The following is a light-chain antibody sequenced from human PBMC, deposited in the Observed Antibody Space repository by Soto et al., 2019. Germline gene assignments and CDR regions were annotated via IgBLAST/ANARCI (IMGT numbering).Light chain of an antibody. CDR1: QSITNR. CDR3: QHYGGMWT. J-gene: IGKJ1*01. Sequence: DIQMTQSPSTLSASVGDRVTITCRASQSITNRLAWYQQKPGKAPKVLTYDASSLESGVPSRFSGSGSGTEFILTISSLQPDDFATYWCQHYGGMWTFAQGTKVEIK. CDR2: DAS. V-gene: IGKV1-5*01.